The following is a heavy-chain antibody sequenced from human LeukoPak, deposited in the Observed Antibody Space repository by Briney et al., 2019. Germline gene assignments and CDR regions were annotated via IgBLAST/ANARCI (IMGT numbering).Heavy chain of an antibody. CDR3: ARDDFSSGYLVY. J-gene: IGHJ4*02. D-gene: IGHD3-22*01. V-gene: IGHV1-2*02. CDR1: GYTFTGYY. CDR2: INPNSGGT. Sequence: ASVKVSCKASGYTFTGYYIHWVRQAPGQGLEWMGWINPNSGGTNSAQKFQGRVTMTRDTSINTVYMELSRLTSDDTAVYYCARDDFSSGYLVYWGQGTLVTVSS.